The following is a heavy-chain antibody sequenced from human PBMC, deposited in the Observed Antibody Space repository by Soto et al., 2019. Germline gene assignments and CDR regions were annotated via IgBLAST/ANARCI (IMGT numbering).Heavy chain of an antibody. CDR1: GFFFSSYT. CDR3: AKARDQQWVRLPFDY. D-gene: IGHD6-19*01. J-gene: IGHJ4*02. V-gene: IGHV3-23*01. Sequence: EVQLLESGGGLVQPGGSLRLSCVGSGFFFSSYTMTWVRQAPGKGLEWVSSFSATSENTYYADSVRGRFTISRRNSKNTLFLQMNSLTAEDTAMYYCAKARDQQWVRLPFDYWGQGILVIVSS. CDR2: FSATSENT.